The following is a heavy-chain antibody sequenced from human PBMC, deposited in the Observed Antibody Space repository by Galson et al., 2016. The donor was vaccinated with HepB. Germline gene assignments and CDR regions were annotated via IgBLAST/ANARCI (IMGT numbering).Heavy chain of an antibody. CDR1: GFTVSTKY. V-gene: IGHV3-53*01. J-gene: IGHJ3*01. Sequence: SLRLSCAASGFTVSTKYMTWVRQTPGKGLEWGSVMRRDGSTPYADPVQGRLTISSDTSKNTLYLQMSSLRPEDTAVYYCVRAGQLESDGYNDAFDFWGQGTKVTVSS. CDR3: VRAGQLESDGYNDAFDF. D-gene: IGHD5-18*01. CDR2: MRRDGST.